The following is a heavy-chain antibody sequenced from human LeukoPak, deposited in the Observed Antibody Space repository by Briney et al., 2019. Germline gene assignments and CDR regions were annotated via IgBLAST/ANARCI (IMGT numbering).Heavy chain of an antibody. D-gene: IGHD5-12*01. Sequence: ASVKVSCKASGYTFTGRYMHWVRQAPGQGLEWMGWINPDSGGTNYAQKFLGRVTMTRDTSISTAYMELPRLRSAGTAVYYCARAYSGYDCDYWGQGALVTVSS. CDR2: INPDSGGT. V-gene: IGHV1-2*02. CDR3: ARAYSGYDCDY. CDR1: GYTFTGRY. J-gene: IGHJ4*02.